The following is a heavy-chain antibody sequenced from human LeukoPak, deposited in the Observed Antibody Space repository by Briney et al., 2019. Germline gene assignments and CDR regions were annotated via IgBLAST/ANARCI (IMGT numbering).Heavy chain of an antibody. Sequence: GGSLRLSCAASGFTFSDYGMHWVRQAPGKGLEWVAVISNDGSNKYSADSVKGRFTISRDNSKNTLYLQMNSLRAEDTAVYYCARDWYSSSPFDYWGQGTLVTVSS. CDR3: ARDWYSSSPFDY. CDR2: ISNDGSNK. D-gene: IGHD6-6*01. J-gene: IGHJ4*02. V-gene: IGHV3-30*03. CDR1: GFTFSDYG.